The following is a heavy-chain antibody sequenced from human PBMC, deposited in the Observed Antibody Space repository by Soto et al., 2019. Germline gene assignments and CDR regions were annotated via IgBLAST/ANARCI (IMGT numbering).Heavy chain of an antibody. D-gene: IGHD6-13*01. J-gene: IGHJ4*02. Sequence: GGSLRLSCAVSGFTFSSYAMSWVRQAPGKGLEWVSAISGSGGSTYYADSVKGRFTISRDNSKNTLYLQMNSLRAEDTAVYYCAGSWYEWEFYYWGQGTLVIGSS. V-gene: IGHV3-23*01. CDR3: AGSWYEWEFYY. CDR2: ISGSGGST. CDR1: GFTFSSYA.